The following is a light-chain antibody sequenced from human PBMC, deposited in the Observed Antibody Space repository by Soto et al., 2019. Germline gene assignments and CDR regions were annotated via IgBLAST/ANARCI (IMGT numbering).Light chain of an antibody. CDR1: SSNIGSGND. CDR2: GNS. V-gene: IGLV1-40*01. CDR3: QSYDSSLAASV. Sequence: QPVLTQPPSVSGAPGQRVNISCTGSSSNIGSGNDLHWYQQVPGTVPKIIIYGNSNRPSGVPDRFSGSKSGTSAYLAITGLQAEDEADYYCQSYDSSLAASVFGGGTKLTVL. J-gene: IGLJ3*02.